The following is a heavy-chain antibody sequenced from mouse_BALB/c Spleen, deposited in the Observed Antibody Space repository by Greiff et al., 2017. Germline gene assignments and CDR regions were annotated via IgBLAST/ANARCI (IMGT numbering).Heavy chain of an antibody. CDR3: ARWGYDGFGYFDV. CDR1: GYSFTDYN. J-gene: IGHJ1*01. CDR2: IDPYNGGT. D-gene: IGHD2-3*01. V-gene: IGHV1S135*01. Sequence: VEPGASVKVSCKASGYSFTDYNMYWVKQSHGKSLEWIGYIDPYNGGTSYNQKFKGKATLTVDKSSSTAFMHLNSLTSEDSAVYYCARWGYDGFGYFDVWGAGTTVTVSS.